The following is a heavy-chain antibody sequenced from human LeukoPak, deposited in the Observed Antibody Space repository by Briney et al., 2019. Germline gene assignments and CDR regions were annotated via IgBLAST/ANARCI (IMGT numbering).Heavy chain of an antibody. CDR2: IYSGGST. CDR3: ARDPSPQYYDILTGTSGFDY. J-gene: IGHJ4*02. Sequence: TGGSLRLSCAASGFTVSSNYMSWVRQAQGKGLEWVSVIYSGGSTYYADSVKGRFTISRDNSKNTLYLQMNSLRAEDTAVYYCARDPSPQYYDILTGTSGFDYWGQGTLVTVSS. D-gene: IGHD3-9*01. V-gene: IGHV3-53*01. CDR1: GFTVSSNY.